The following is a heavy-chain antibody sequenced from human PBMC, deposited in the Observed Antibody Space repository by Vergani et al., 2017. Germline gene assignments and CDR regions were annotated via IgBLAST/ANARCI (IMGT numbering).Heavy chain of an antibody. CDR2: IRSKANSYAT. J-gene: IGHJ5*02. V-gene: IGHV3-73*01. D-gene: IGHD5-24*01. CDR1: GFTFSGSA. Sequence: EVQLVESGGGLVQPGGSLKLSCAASGFTFSGSAMHWVRQASGKGLEWVGRIRSKANSYATAYAASVKGRFTISRDDSKNTAYLQMNSLRAEDTAVYYCARDGSAAGGILNWFDPWGQGTLVTVSS. CDR3: ARDGSAAGGILNWFDP.